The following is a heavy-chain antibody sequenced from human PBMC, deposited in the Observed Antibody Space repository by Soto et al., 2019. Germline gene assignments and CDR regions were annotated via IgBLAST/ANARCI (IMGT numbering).Heavy chain of an antibody. CDR1: GFTFSNYW. J-gene: IGHJ4*02. Sequence: EVQLVESGGGLVQPGGSLRLSCAGSGFTFSNYWMHWVRQAPGKGLEWVSRIDHDGPTDYADSVRGRFTISRGNAENTLYLQMNSLSPEHTAVYYCVRESHGDYWGQGTLVTVSS. CDR3: VRESHGDY. V-gene: IGHV3-74*01. CDR2: IDHDGPT.